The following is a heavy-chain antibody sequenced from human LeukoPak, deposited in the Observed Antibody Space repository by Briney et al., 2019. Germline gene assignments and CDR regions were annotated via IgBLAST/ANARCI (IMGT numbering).Heavy chain of an antibody. J-gene: IGHJ6*02. V-gene: IGHV3-7*05. Sequence: GGSLRLSCAASGFTFSSYWMSWVRQAPGKGLEWVVNIKQDGSEKYYVDSVEGRFTISRDNAKNSLYLQMNSLRAEDTAVYYCARDERTRAGYYYGMDVWGQGTTVTVSS. CDR2: IKQDGSEK. CDR3: ARDERTRAGYYYGMDV. CDR1: GFTFSSYW. D-gene: IGHD6-13*01.